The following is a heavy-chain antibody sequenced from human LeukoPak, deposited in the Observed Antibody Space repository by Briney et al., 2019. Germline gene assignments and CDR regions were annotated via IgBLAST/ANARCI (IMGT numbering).Heavy chain of an antibody. CDR2: INHSGST. D-gene: IGHD2-2*01. J-gene: IGHJ6*03. V-gene: IGHV4-34*01. CDR1: GGSFSGYY. CDR3: ASSGSEDCSSTSCYRWYYYMDV. Sequence: SETLSLTCAVYGGSFSGYYWSWIRQPPGKGLEWIGEINHSGSTNYNPSLKSRVTISVDTSKNQFSLKLSSVTAADTAVYYCASSGSEDCSSTSCYRWYYYMDVWGKGTTVTVSS.